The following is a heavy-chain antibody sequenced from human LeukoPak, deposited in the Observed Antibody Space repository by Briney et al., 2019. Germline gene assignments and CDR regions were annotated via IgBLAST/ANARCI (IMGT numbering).Heavy chain of an antibody. V-gene: IGHV4-30-4*01. J-gene: IGHJ4*02. CDR2: IYYSGST. CDR1: RGSISNGDYY. D-gene: IGHD5-12*01. Sequence: PSETLSLTCTVSRGSISNGDYYWSWIRQPPGKGLEWIGYIYYSGSTYYNPSLKSRVTISVDTSRNQFSLTLSSVTAADTAVYYCAREQVAHYFDYWGQGTLVTVSS. CDR3: AREQVAHYFDY.